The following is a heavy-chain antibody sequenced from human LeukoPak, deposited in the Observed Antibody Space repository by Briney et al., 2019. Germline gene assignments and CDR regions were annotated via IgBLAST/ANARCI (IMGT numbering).Heavy chain of an antibody. Sequence: PSETLSLTCTVSGGSISSYYWSWLRQPVGKGLEWLGRIYTTGSTNYNPSLKSRVTMSVDTSKNQFSLNLGSVSAADTAVYYCARGRDYYYDSSGPFDYWGQGTLVTVSS. V-gene: IGHV4-4*07. J-gene: IGHJ4*02. D-gene: IGHD3-22*01. CDR1: GGSISSYY. CDR3: ARGRDYYYDSSGPFDY. CDR2: IYTTGST.